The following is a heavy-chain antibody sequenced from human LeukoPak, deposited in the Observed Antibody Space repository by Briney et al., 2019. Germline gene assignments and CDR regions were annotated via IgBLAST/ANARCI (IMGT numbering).Heavy chain of an antibody. CDR1: GGSFSGYY. D-gene: IGHD3-10*01. J-gene: IGHJ6*03. Sequence: SETLSLTCAVYGGSFSGYYWSWIRQPPGKGLEWIGEINHSGSTNYNPSLKSRVTISVDTSKNQFSLKLSSVTAADTAVYYCARGFYGSGSPTPYYYYYYMDVWGKGTTVTASS. CDR2: INHSGST. V-gene: IGHV4-34*01. CDR3: ARGFYGSGSPTPYYYYYYMDV.